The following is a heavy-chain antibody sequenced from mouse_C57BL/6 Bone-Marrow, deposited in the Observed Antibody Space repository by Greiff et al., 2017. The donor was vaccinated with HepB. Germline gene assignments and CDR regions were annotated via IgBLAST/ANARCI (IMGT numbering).Heavy chain of an antibody. D-gene: IGHD1-1*01. CDR3: ARGLLPFDY. CDR2: IRAGGSYT. V-gene: IGHV5-4*03. Sequence: EVMLVESGGGLVKPGGSLKLSCAASGFTFSSYALSWVRQTPAKRLEWFATIRAGGSYTYYPDNVKGRFTISRDNAKNNLYLQMSHLKSEDTAMYYCARGLLPFDYWGQGTTLTVSS. J-gene: IGHJ2*01. CDR1: GFTFSSYA.